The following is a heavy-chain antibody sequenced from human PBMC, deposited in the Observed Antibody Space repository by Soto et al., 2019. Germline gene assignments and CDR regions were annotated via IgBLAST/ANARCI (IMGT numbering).Heavy chain of an antibody. J-gene: IGHJ4*02. V-gene: IGHV4-39*01. Sequence: SETLSLTXNVSGVSIRDTSYYWGWIRQPPGKGLEWIGTIYFNGNTFYNPSLKGRLTISVDTSNNQISLRLTSVTAADTAVYYCARQGSYWGQGTLVTVSS. CDR1: GVSIRDTSYY. CDR2: IYFNGNT. CDR3: ARQGSY.